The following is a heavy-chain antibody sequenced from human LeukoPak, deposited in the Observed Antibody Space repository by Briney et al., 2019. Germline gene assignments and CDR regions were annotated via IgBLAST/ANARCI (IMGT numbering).Heavy chain of an antibody. CDR2: IYYSGST. Sequence: SETLSLTCTVSGGSISSGGYYWSWIRQHPGKGLEWIGYIYYSGSTYYNPSLKSRVTISVDTSKNQFSLKLSSVTAADTAAYYCARAWPERLVDYWGQGTLVTVSS. J-gene: IGHJ4*02. CDR1: GGSISSGGYY. V-gene: IGHV4-31*03. CDR3: ARAWPERLVDY. D-gene: IGHD1-1*01.